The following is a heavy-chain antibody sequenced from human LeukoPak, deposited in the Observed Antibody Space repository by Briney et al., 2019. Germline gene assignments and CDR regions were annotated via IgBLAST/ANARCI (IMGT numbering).Heavy chain of an antibody. CDR1: GFEFSGSS. J-gene: IGHJ4*02. V-gene: IGHV3-73*01. CDR3: LSLDYDILTGSPQG. CDR2: IRSQANNYAT. Sequence: PGGSLRLSCRASGFEFSGSSMHWVRQASGKGLEWVGRIRSQANNYATSYAASVKGRFIISRDDSDNTAYLQMSGLTTEDTAIYYCLSLDYDILTGSPQGWGQGTLVTVSS. D-gene: IGHD3-9*01.